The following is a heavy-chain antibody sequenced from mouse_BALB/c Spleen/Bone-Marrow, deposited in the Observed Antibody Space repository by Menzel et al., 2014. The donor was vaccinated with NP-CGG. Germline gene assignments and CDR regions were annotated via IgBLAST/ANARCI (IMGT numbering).Heavy chain of an antibody. V-gene: IGHV5-6-4*01. CDR3: TRDGKGNYDYAMDY. Sequence: EVQLVESGGGLVKPGGSLKLSCAASGFTFSSYTMSWVRQTPEKRLEWVATISSGGSYTYYPDSVKGRFTISRDNAKNTLYLQMSSLKSEDTAMYYCTRDGKGNYDYAMDYWGQGTSVTASS. J-gene: IGHJ4*01. CDR1: GFTFSSYT. CDR2: ISSGGSYT. D-gene: IGHD2-1*01.